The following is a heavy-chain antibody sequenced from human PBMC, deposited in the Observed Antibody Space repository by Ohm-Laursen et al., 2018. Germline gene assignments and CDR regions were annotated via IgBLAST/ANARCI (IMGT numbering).Heavy chain of an antibody. CDR2: MSPNSDNT. J-gene: IGHJ1*01. CDR3: ARGHSSWYRYFQY. D-gene: IGHD6-13*01. V-gene: IGHV1-8*01. CDR1: GYTFGSYD. Sequence: ASVKVSCKTSGYTFGSYDINWVRQAAGQGPEWMGWMSPNSDNTGYAPKFQGRVTMARNTSISTAYLELSSLRSEDTAVYYCARGHSSWYRYFQYWGQGTLVTVSS.